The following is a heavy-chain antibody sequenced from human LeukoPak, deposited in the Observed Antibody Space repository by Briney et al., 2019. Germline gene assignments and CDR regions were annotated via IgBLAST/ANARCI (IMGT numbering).Heavy chain of an antibody. CDR3: ARDRDGAQGGY. V-gene: IGHV1-2*02. CDR1: GYTFIDYY. Sequence: GASVKVSCKASGYTFIDYYMHWVRQAPGQGLEWMGWINPNSGGTNYAQKFQGRVTMTRDTSISTAYMELSRLTSDATAVYYCARDRDGAQGGYWGQGTLVTVSS. CDR2: INPNSGGT. J-gene: IGHJ4*02. D-gene: IGHD4-17*01.